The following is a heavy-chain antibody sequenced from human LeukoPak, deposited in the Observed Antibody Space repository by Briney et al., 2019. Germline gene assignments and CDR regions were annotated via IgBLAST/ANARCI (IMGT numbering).Heavy chain of an antibody. CDR3: ARDEPPGIAVAGPDY. Sequence: ASVNVSCKASGYTFTSYGISWVRQAPGQGLEWMGWISAYNGNTNYAQKLQGRVTMTTDTSTSTAYMELRSLRSDDTAVYYCARDEPPGIAVAGPDYWGQGTLVTVSS. CDR2: ISAYNGNT. D-gene: IGHD6-19*01. CDR1: GYTFTSYG. V-gene: IGHV1-18*01. J-gene: IGHJ4*02.